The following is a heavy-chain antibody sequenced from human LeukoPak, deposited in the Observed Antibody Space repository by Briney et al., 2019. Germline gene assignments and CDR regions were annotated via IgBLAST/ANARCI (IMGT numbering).Heavy chain of an antibody. V-gene: IGHV4-34*01. J-gene: IGHJ3*02. Sequence: PSETLSLTCAVYGGSFSGSYWGWIRQPPGKGLEWIGSTYYTGSTHYNPSLKSRVTISVDTSKNQLSLKLTSVTAADMAVYYCARDRSSGYYSDAFDIWGQGTMVTVSS. CDR3: ARDRSSGYYSDAFDI. CDR1: GGSFSGSY. D-gene: IGHD3-22*01. CDR2: TYYTGST.